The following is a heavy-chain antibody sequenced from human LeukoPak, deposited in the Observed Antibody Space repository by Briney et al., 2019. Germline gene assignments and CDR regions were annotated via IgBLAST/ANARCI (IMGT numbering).Heavy chain of an antibody. J-gene: IGHJ4*02. CDR2: IKEDGSDK. Sequence: PGGSLRLSCAASGFTFSTYWMSWVRQAPGKGLEWVANIKEDGSDKYYGDTVKGRFTIPRDTAKNSLYLEMNSLRVEDTAVYYCARDSSGYQWGQGTLVTVSS. CDR1: GFTFSTYW. D-gene: IGHD3-22*01. CDR3: ARDSSGYQ. V-gene: IGHV3-7*03.